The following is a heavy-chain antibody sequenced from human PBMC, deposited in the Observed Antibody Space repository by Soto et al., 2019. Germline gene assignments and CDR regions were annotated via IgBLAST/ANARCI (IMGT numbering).Heavy chain of an antibody. V-gene: IGHV4-31*03. Sequence: QVQLQESGPGLVKPSQTLSLTCTVSGGSISSGGYYWSWIRQHPGKGLEWIGYIYYSGSTYYNPSLKRRVTISVDTSKNQFSLKLSSVTAADTSVYYCGRVGGSYELGAFDIWGQGTMVTVSS. CDR2: IYYSGST. CDR3: GRVGGSYELGAFDI. D-gene: IGHD1-26*01. CDR1: GGSISSGGYY. J-gene: IGHJ3*02.